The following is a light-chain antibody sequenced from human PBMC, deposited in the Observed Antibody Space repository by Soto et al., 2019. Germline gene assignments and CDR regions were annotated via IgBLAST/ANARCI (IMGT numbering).Light chain of an antibody. Sequence: DPQMTQSPLFLSASVGDRVTITCRASQSISSYVNWYQHKPGKAPKLLIYAASRLQSGVPSRFSGSGSGTEFTLTISSLQPEDFATYYCQQIYNTPLAFGQGTRLEIK. V-gene: IGKV1-39*01. CDR2: AAS. J-gene: IGKJ5*01. CDR3: QQIYNTPLA. CDR1: QSISSY.